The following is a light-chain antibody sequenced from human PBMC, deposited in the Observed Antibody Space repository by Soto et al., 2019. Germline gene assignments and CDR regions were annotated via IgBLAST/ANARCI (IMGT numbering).Light chain of an antibody. CDR2: GAS. V-gene: IGKV3-20*01. J-gene: IGKJ5*01. CDR3: QQYGSSPPIT. CDR1: QSVSSTY. Sequence: EIGLTQSQGTLSLSPGERATLSCRAIQSVSSTYLAWYQQKPGQAPRPLIYGASSRATGIPDRFSGSGSGTDFTLTISRLEPEDFAVYYCQQYGSSPPITFAQGTRLEIK.